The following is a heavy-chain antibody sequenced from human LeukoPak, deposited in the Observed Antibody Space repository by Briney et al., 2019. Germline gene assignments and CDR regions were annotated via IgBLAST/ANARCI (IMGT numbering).Heavy chain of an antibody. V-gene: IGHV3-48*04. D-gene: IGHD1-26*01. Sequence: PGGSLRLSCAASGFTFSSYSMNWVRQAPGKGLEWVSYISSSSSTIYYADSVKGRFTISRDNAKNSLYLQMNSLRAEDTAVYYCAKEKAKWELRSPGYWGQGTLVTVSS. J-gene: IGHJ4*02. CDR1: GFTFSSYS. CDR3: AKEKAKWELRSPGY. CDR2: ISSSSSTI.